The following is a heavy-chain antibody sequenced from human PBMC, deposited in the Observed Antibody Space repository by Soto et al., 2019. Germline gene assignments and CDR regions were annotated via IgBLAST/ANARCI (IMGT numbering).Heavy chain of an antibody. Sequence: QVQLVESGGGVVQPGRSLRLSCAASGFTFSSYGMHWVRQAPGKGLEWVAVISHDGSNKYYADSVKGRFTISRDNSKNTLYLQKNSLRAEDKAVYYCAKEQSGGELLGFGYWGQGTLVTVSS. J-gene: IGHJ4*02. D-gene: IGHD1-26*01. CDR1: GFTFSSYG. V-gene: IGHV3-30*18. CDR3: AKEQSGGELLGFGY. CDR2: ISHDGSNK.